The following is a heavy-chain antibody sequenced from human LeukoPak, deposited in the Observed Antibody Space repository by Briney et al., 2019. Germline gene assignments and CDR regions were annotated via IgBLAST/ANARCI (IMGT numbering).Heavy chain of an antibody. CDR1: GFTFSSYT. V-gene: IGHV3-21*01. CDR3: ARGAYYDILPGYYFDY. CDR2: IISSSGNI. J-gene: IGHJ4*02. D-gene: IGHD3-9*01. Sequence: GGSLRLSCAASGFTFSSYTMNWVRQAPEKGLEWASAIISSSGNIYYAESVKGRFTISRDNAKNSLYLQMNSLRAEDTAVYYCARGAYYDILPGYYFDYWGQGTLVTVSS.